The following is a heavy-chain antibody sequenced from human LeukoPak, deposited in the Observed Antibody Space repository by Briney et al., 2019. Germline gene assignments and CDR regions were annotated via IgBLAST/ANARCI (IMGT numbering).Heavy chain of an antibody. D-gene: IGHD6-19*01. CDR2: ISSSSSYI. J-gene: IGHJ4*02. CDR3: AKDPHSSGWSPFDY. V-gene: IGHV3-21*01. CDR1: EFTFSTYN. Sequence: PGGSLRLSCAASEFTFSTYNMNWVRQAPGKGLEWVSSISSSSSYIYYADSVKGRFTISRDNAKKSLYLQMNSLRAEDTAVYYCAKDPHSSGWSPFDYWGQGTLVTVSS.